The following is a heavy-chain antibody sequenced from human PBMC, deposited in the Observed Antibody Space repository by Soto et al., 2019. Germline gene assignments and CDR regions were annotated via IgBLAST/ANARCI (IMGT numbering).Heavy chain of an antibody. Sequence: GGSLRLSCAASGFTFSSYAMHWVRQAPGKGLEWVAVISYDGSNKYYADSVKGRFTISSTNSKNTMDLQMNSLRAEDTAVYYCAREIDGRIAAAGTGSTRYYYGMDVWGQGTTVTVSS. J-gene: IGHJ6*02. CDR2: ISYDGSNK. D-gene: IGHD6-13*01. CDR3: AREIDGRIAAAGTGSTRYYYGMDV. CDR1: GFTFSSYA. V-gene: IGHV3-30-3*01.